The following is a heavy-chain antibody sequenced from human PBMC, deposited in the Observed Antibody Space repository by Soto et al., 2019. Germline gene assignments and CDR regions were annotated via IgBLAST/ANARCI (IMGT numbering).Heavy chain of an antibody. V-gene: IGHV3-7*01. CDR3: ARYCSNGVCHKSFDY. D-gene: IGHD2-8*01. J-gene: IGHJ4*02. Sequence: EVQLVESGGDLVQPGGSLRLSCVASGFTFSSYWMSWVRQAPGKGLEWVANIKQDGSEKYYVDSVKGRFTISRDNAKNSLYRQMNSLRAEDTAVYYCARYCSNGVCHKSFDYWGQGTLVTVSS. CDR2: IKQDGSEK. CDR1: GFTFSSYW.